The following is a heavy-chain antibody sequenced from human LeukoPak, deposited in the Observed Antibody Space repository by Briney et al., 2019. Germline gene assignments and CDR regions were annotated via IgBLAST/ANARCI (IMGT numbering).Heavy chain of an antibody. CDR3: ARDAVEYGSGSYYNVSFDY. CDR2: IGTAGDT. J-gene: IGHJ4*02. D-gene: IGHD3-10*01. V-gene: IGHV3-13*01. CDR1: GFTFSSYD. Sequence: GGSLRLSCAASGFTFSSYDMHWVRQATGKGLEWVSAIGTAGDTYYPGSVKGRFTISRENAKNSLYLQMNSLRAGDTAVYYCARDAVEYGSGSYYNVSFDYWGQGTLVTVSS.